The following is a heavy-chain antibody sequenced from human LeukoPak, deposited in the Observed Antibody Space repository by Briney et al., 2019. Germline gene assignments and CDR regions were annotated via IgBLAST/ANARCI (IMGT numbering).Heavy chain of an antibody. D-gene: IGHD3-10*01. J-gene: IGHJ4*02. V-gene: IGHV3-21*01. CDR1: GFTFSSYS. Sequence: SGGSLRLSCAASGFTFSSYSMNWVRQAPGKGLEWGSSISSSSSYIYYADSVEGRFTTSRDNAKNSLYLQMNSLRAEDTAVYYCARDEGSGSINPFDYWGQGTLVTVSS. CDR3: ARDEGSGSINPFDY. CDR2: ISSSSSYI.